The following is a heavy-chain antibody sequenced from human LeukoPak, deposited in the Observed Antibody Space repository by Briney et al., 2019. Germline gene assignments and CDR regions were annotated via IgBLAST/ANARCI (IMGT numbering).Heavy chain of an antibody. CDR3: ARMTTGKFDY. CDR1: GHSFTNFA. Sequence: ASVKVSCKASGHSFTNFAMHRVCQAPGQRLEWMGWINAANGNTRYSQEFQGRVTITGDTSASTAYMELSSLRSEDTAVYYCARMTTGKFDYWGQGTLVTVSS. V-gene: IGHV1-3*01. CDR2: INAANGNT. D-gene: IGHD3-10*01. J-gene: IGHJ4*02.